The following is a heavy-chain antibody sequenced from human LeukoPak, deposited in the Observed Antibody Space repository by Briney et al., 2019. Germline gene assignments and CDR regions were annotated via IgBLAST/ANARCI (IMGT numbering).Heavy chain of an antibody. CDR1: GFTFSSYA. J-gene: IGHJ3*02. V-gene: IGHV3-23*01. CDR3: AKPSNSLDAFDI. CDR2: ISGSGGST. D-gene: IGHD2/OR15-2a*01. Sequence: GGSLRLPCAASGFTFSSYAMTWVRQAPGKGLEWVSVISGSGGSTDYADSVKGRFTISRDNSKNTLYLQMNSLRAEDTAVYYCAKPSNSLDAFDIWGQGTMVTVSS.